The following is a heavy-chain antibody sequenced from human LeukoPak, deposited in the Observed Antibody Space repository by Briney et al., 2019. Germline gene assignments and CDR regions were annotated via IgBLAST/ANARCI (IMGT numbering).Heavy chain of an antibody. CDR2: ISAYNGNT. J-gene: IGHJ4*02. D-gene: IGHD3-22*01. CDR3: ARDLGITMIESLDFDY. V-gene: IGHV1-18*01. Sequence: GASVKVSCKASGYTFTSYGIRWVRQAPGQGLEWMGWISAYNGNTNYAQKLQGRVTMTTDTSTSTAYMELRSLRSDDTAVYYCARDLGITMIESLDFDYWGQGTLVTVSS. CDR1: GYTFTSYG.